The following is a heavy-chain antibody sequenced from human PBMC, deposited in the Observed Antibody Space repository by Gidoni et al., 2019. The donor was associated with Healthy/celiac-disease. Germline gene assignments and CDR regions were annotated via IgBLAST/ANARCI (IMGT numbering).Heavy chain of an antibody. CDR3: ARGVSGSPPDYYYGMDV. D-gene: IGHD1-26*01. Sequence: QVTLRESGPALVKPTQTLTLTCTFSGFSLSTSRMCVSWIRQPPGKALEWLARIDWDDDKYYSTSLKTRLTISKDTSKNQVVLTMTNMDPVDTATYYCARGVSGSPPDYYYGMDVWGQGTTVTVSS. V-gene: IGHV2-70*15. CDR2: IDWDDDK. CDR1: GFSLSTSRMC. J-gene: IGHJ6*02.